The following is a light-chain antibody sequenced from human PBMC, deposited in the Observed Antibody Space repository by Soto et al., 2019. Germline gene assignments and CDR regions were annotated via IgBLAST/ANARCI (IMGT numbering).Light chain of an antibody. J-gene: IGLJ3*02. CDR3: CSYAGRSSGV. V-gene: IGLV2-23*01. CDR1: SSDVGSYDL. CDR2: EGS. Sequence: QSALTQPASVSGSPGQSITISCTGTSSDVGSYDLVSWYQQHPGKAPKLIIYEGSKRPSGVYSRFSGAKSGNTASLTISGLQAEDEADYYCCSYAGRSSGVFGGGTKLTVL.